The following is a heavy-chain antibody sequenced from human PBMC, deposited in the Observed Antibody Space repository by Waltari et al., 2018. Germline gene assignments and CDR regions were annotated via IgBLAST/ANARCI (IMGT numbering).Heavy chain of an antibody. CDR1: GYTFTSYD. D-gene: IGHD2-15*01. CDR2: MNPNSGNT. Sequence: QVQLVQSGAEVKKPGASVKVSCKASGYTFTSYDINWVRQATGQGLEWMGWMNPNSGNTGYAQKFQGRVTMTRNTSISTAYMELSSLRSEDTAVYYCARHRVSAPWYYFDLWGQGTLVTVSS. CDR3: ARHRVSAPWYYFDL. J-gene: IGHJ4*02. V-gene: IGHV1-8*01.